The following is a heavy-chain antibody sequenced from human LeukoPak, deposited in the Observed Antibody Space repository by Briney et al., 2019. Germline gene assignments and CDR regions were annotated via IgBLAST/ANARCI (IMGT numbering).Heavy chain of an antibody. J-gene: IGHJ4*02. CDR2: ISNSGTTI. D-gene: IGHD4-17*01. CDR3: ARDRSTVTTWVDY. V-gene: IGHV3-48*04. CDR1: GFTFSSYG. Sequence: GGSLRLSCAASGFTFSSYGIHWVRQAPGKGLEWVSYISNSGTTIYYADSVKGRFTISRDNANNSLYLQMNSLRAEDTAVYYCARDRSTVTTWVDYWGQGTLVTVSS.